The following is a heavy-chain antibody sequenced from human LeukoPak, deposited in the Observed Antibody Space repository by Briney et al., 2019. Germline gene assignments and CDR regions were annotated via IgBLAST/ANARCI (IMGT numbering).Heavy chain of an antibody. CDR2: IYYSGSP. CDR3: ARGHCFGGDCYFDY. J-gene: IGHJ4*02. CDR1: GGSITSSSYY. V-gene: IGHV4-39*01. Sequence: SETLSLTCTVSGGSITSSSYYWGWIRQPPGKGLEWIGSIYYSGSPYYNPSLKSRVTISVDTSKNQFSLKLSSVAAADTAVHYCARGHCFGGDCYFDYWGPGTLVTVSS. D-gene: IGHD2-21*02.